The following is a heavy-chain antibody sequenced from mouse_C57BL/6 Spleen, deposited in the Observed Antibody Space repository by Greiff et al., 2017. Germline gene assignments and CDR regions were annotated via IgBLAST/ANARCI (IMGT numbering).Heavy chain of an antibody. CDR2: INPNNGGT. D-gene: IGHD2-5*01. Sequence: EVQLQESGPELVKPGASVKMSCKASGYTFTDYNMHWVKQSHGKSLEWIGYINPNNGGTSDNQKFKGKATLTVNKSSSTAYMELRSLTSEDSAVYYCAREDYSNYNYWGQGTTLTVSS. J-gene: IGHJ2*01. V-gene: IGHV1-22*01. CDR1: GYTFTDYN. CDR3: AREDYSNYNY.